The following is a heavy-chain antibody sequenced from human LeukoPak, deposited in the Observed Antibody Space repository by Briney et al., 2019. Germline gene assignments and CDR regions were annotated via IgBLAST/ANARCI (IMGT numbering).Heavy chain of an antibody. Sequence: SETLSLTCTVSGGSISNYYWSWIRQPPGKGLEWIGRIYTSGSTNYNPSLKSRLTMSVDTSKNQFSLKLSSVTAADTAVYYCAREAYADYVFSAWFDPWGQGTLVTVSS. V-gene: IGHV4-4*07. CDR3: AREAYADYVFSAWFDP. CDR1: GGSISNYY. D-gene: IGHD4-17*01. J-gene: IGHJ5*02. CDR2: IYTSGST.